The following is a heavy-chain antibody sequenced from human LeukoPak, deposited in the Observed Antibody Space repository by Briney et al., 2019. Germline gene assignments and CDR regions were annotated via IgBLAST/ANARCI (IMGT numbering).Heavy chain of an antibody. CDR1: GFTFSNAW. CDR2: IKSKTDGGTT. D-gene: IGHD2-21*02. Sequence: GGSLRLSCAASGFTFSNAWMSWVRQAPGKGLEWVGRIKSKTDGGTTDYAAPVKGRFTISRDDSKNTLYLQMNSLRTEDTAVYYCAARSVVTAIGSADWFDPWGQGTLVTVSS. V-gene: IGHV3-15*01. CDR3: AARSVVTAIGSADWFDP. J-gene: IGHJ5*02.